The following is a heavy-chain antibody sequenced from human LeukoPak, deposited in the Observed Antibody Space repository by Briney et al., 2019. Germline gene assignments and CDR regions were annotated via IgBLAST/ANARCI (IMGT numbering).Heavy chain of an antibody. CDR1: GFTFSSYA. CDR2: IGSTGSNT. V-gene: IGHV3-23*05. Sequence: PGGSLRLSCAASGFTFSSYAMSWVRQAPGKGLEWVSTIGSTGSNTYYTDSVKGRFTISRDNSKNTLYLQINGLRADDTAVYYCAKSMSTVTTSPLWGQGTLVTVSS. J-gene: IGHJ4*02. D-gene: IGHD4-17*01. CDR3: AKSMSTVTTSPL.